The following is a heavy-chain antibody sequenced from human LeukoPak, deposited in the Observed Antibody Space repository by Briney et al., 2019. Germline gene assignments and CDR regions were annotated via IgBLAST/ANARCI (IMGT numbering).Heavy chain of an antibody. CDR3: AREVYAGNWFDP. Sequence: GGSLRLSCAASEFTFSNYAMNWVRQAPGKGLEWVSGISGGGGSTYYADSVKGRFTISRDNSKNTLYLQMGSLRPEDMAVYYCAREVYAGNWFDPWGQGTLVTVSS. CDR2: ISGGGGST. D-gene: IGHD2-8*01. J-gene: IGHJ5*02. V-gene: IGHV3-23*01. CDR1: EFTFSNYA.